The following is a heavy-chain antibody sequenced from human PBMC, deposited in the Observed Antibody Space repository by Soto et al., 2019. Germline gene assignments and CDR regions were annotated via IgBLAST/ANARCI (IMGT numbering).Heavy chain of an antibody. J-gene: IGHJ4*02. Sequence: PGGSLRLSCAASGFTFSSYGMHWVRQAPGEGLEWVAVISYDGSNKYYADSVKGRFTISRDNSKNTLYLQMNSLRAEDTAVYYCAKDSWAPYEYIYGSFDYWGQGTLVTVSS. CDR1: GFTFSSYG. CDR2: ISYDGSNK. D-gene: IGHD5-18*01. V-gene: IGHV3-30*18. CDR3: AKDSWAPYEYIYGSFDY.